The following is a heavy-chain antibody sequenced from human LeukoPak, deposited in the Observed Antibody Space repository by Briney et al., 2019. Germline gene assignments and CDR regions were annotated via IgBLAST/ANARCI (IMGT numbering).Heavy chain of an antibody. V-gene: IGHV3-53*01. CDR3: ASTHGSGRTLYYFDF. J-gene: IGHJ4*01. CDR1: GFTISSNY. Sequence: PGGALRLSFSSSGFTISSNYMSWVRQAPGKGLDWVSVIYSGGSTYYADSVKGRFTISRDNSKNTLYLKMNSVSLERAHVYYCASTHGSGRTLYYFDFWGHGTLVTVSS. CDR2: IYSGGST. D-gene: IGHD3-10*01.